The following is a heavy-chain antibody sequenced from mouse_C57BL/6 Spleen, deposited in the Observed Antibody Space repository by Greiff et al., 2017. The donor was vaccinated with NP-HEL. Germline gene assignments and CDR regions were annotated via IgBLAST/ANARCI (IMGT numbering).Heavy chain of an antibody. CDR3: TGKWDYDWYFDG. Sequence: EVKVEESGGGLVQPGGSMKLSCVASGFTFSNYWMNWVRQSPEKGLEWVAQIRLKSDNYATHYAESVKGRFTISRDDSKSSVYLQMNNLRAEDTGIYYCTGKWDYDWYFDGWGTGTTVTVSS. V-gene: IGHV6-3*01. J-gene: IGHJ1*03. CDR2: IRLKSDNYAT. CDR1: GFTFSNYW. D-gene: IGHD2-4*01.